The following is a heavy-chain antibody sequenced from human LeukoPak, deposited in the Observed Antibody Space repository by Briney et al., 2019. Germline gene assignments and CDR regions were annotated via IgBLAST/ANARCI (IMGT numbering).Heavy chain of an antibody. CDR3: AKEAALVPFFNWFDP. V-gene: IGHV3-23*01. J-gene: IGHJ5*02. Sequence: GGSLRLSCAASGFTFSSYAMSWVRQAPGKGLEWVSAISGTGGRTYYADSVKGRFTISRDNPKNTLYLQMNSLRAEDTAVYYCAKEAALVPFFNWFDPWGQGTLVTVSS. D-gene: IGHD5-18*01. CDR2: ISGTGGRT. CDR1: GFTFSSYA.